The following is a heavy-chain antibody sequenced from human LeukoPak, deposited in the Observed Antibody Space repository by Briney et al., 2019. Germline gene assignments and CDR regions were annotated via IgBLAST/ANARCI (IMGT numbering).Heavy chain of an antibody. J-gene: IGHJ6*03. D-gene: IGHD2-2*01. V-gene: IGHV3-23*01. CDR2: ISGSGGST. Sequence: GGSLRLSWAASGFTFSSYAMSWVRQAPGKGLEWVSAISGSGGSTYYADSVKGRFTISRDNSKNTLYLQMNSLRAEDTAVYYRATPPVVVVPAAMGDYYYYMDVWGKGTTVTVSS. CDR1: GFTFSSYA. CDR3: ATPPVVVVPAAMGDYYYYMDV.